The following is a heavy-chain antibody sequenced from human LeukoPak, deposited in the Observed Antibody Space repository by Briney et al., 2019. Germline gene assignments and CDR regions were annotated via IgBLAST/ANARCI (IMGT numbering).Heavy chain of an antibody. J-gene: IGHJ4*02. D-gene: IGHD6-13*01. Sequence: GGSLRLSCAASGFTVSSNYMSWVRQAPGKGLEWVSAISGSGGSTYYADSVKGRFTISRDNSKNTLYLQMNSLRAEDTAVYYCAKEISSSWSEAFDYWGQGTLVTVSS. CDR3: AKEISSSWSEAFDY. V-gene: IGHV3-23*01. CDR1: GFTVSSNY. CDR2: ISGSGGST.